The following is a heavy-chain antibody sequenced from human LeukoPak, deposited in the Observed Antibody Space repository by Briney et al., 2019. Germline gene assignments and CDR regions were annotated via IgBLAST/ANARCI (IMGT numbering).Heavy chain of an antibody. D-gene: IGHD4-17*01. V-gene: IGHV4-39*01. CDR2: VYFSGSS. J-gene: IGHJ4*02. CDR3: ARHLSGTTTAHYFDL. CDR1: GASISSGRNY. Sequence: SETLSLTCTVSGASISSGRNYWGRVRQSTGKGLEWIASVYFSGSSQYNPSLVSRAFISVDSSKNQVSLRLDSVTAADSAVYHCARHLSGTTTAHYFDLWGQGTLVTVSS.